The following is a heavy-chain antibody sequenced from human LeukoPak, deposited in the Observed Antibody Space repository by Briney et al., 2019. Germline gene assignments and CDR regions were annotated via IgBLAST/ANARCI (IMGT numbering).Heavy chain of an antibody. Sequence: SETLSLTCVVYGGSFSGYYWTWIRQSPEKGLEWIGEINHSGSSDSGSTNYNPSLKSRVTISEDTSKKQFSLKLSSVTAADTAVYYCAREGRYGRFFDYWGQGTLVTVSS. D-gene: IGHD4-17*01. CDR2: INHSGSSDSGST. V-gene: IGHV4-34*01. CDR1: GGSFSGYY. J-gene: IGHJ4*02. CDR3: AREGRYGRFFDY.